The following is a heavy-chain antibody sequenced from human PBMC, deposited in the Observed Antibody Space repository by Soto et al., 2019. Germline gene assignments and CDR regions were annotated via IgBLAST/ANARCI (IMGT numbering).Heavy chain of an antibody. CDR1: GLSVSDNY. D-gene: IGHD2-21*01. J-gene: IGHJ4*01. V-gene: IGHV3-53*01. CDR2: MYAGGDT. Sequence: GGSLRLSCGASGLSVSDNYMGWVCQAPGRGLEWVSVMYAGGDTHYADSVKGRFTISRDKSENTLYLQMNSLRDEDTGVYFCVSRIPSWVFDYWGLGTLVTVSS. CDR3: VSRIPSWVFDY.